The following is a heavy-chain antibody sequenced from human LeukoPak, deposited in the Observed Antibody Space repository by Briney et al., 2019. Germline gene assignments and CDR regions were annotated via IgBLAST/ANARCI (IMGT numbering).Heavy chain of an antibody. CDR2: IYYSGST. V-gene: IGHV4-59*08. D-gene: IGHD2-2*02. Sequence: SETLSLTCTVSGGSISSYYWSWIRQPPGKGLEWIGYIYYSGSTNYNPSLKSRVTISVDTSKNQFSLKLSSVTAADTAVYYSARRSQNGDTLWGQGTLVTVSS. CDR3: ARRSQNGDTL. J-gene: IGHJ4*02. CDR1: GGSISSYY.